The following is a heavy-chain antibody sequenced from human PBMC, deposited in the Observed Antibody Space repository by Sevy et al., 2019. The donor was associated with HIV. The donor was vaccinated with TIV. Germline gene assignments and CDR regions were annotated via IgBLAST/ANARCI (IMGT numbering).Heavy chain of an antibody. CDR3: ARTGSYGFLEWLLSSYYFDY. J-gene: IGHJ4*02. CDR1: GFTFSSYS. V-gene: IGHV3-21*01. CDR2: ISRSSSYI. D-gene: IGHD3-3*01. Sequence: GGSLRLSCAASGFTFSSYSMNWVRQAPGKGLEWVSSISRSSSYIYYADSVKGRFTISRDNAKNSLYLQMNSLRAEDTAVYYCARTGSYGFLEWLLSSYYFDYWGQGTLVTVSS.